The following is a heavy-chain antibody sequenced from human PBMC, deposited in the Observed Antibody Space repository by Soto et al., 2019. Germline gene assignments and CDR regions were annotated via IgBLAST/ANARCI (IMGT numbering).Heavy chain of an antibody. CDR2: ITETGADT. J-gene: IGHJ6*02. V-gene: IGHV3-23*01. CDR3: TKASSDRNHMEV. Sequence: VGSLRLSCAASGFTFGNFVMRWVRQTPGKGLEWVSTITETGADTYYTDSVKGRFTISRDNSKNTLYLQMTTLRAEDTALYYCTKASSDRNHMEVWGPGTTVTVSS. CDR1: GFTFGNFV.